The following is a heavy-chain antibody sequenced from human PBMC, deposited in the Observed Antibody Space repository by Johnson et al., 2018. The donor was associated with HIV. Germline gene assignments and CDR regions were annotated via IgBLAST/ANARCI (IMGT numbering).Heavy chain of an antibody. CDR1: GLTFSRNW. CDR3: ARVSRSSPAFDAFDF. V-gene: IGHV3-7*05. D-gene: IGHD6-6*01. CDR2: LKQDGSEK. J-gene: IGHJ3*01. Sequence: EQLVESGGGLVQPGGSLRLSCVASGLTFSRNWMSWVRQAPGKGLEWVANLKQDGSEKYYVDSVKGRFTISRDNAKNSLFLQMNSLRAEDTAVYYCARVSRSSPAFDAFDFWGQGTMVTVSS.